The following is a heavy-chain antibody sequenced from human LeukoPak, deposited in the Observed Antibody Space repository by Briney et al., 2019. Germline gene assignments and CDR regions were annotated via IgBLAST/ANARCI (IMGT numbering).Heavy chain of an antibody. V-gene: IGHV3-48*03. CDR2: ISSTGGTI. Sequence: GGSLRLSCAASGFTFSGYAMNWVRQAPGKGLEWLSHISSTGGTIYYADSVKGRLTVSRDNAKNSLYLQMNSLRAEDTAVYYCAKGFWSYYFYDYWGQGTLVTVSS. CDR3: AKGFWSYYFYDY. D-gene: IGHD1-26*01. CDR1: GFTFSGYA. J-gene: IGHJ4*02.